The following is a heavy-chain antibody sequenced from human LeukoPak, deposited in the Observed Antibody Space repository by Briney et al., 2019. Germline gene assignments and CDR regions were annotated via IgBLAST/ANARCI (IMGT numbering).Heavy chain of an antibody. CDR2: ISFDGSDA. CDR3: AKRGSYTAY. V-gene: IGHV3-74*01. D-gene: IGHD1-26*01. Sequence: GGSLRLSCAASGFTFSGFWMHWVRQAPGKGLVWVSCISFDGSDATYADSVKGRFTISRDNSKNTLYLQMNSLRAEDTAVYYCAKRGSYTAYWGQGTLVTVSS. CDR1: GFTFSGFW. J-gene: IGHJ4*02.